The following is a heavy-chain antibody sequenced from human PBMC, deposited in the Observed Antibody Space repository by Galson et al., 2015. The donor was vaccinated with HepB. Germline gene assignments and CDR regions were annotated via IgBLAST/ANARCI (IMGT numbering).Heavy chain of an antibody. Sequence: SLRLSCAASGFTFSSYAMTWVRQAPGKGLEWVSTISGSGSTTYYADSVKGRFTISRDNSKNTLYLEINSLRDEDTAVYYCANSIRHSNVRLWGQGTMVTVSS. CDR3: ANSIRHSNVRL. CDR1: GFTFSSYA. CDR2: ISGSGSTT. J-gene: IGHJ4*02. V-gene: IGHV3-23*01. D-gene: IGHD4-11*01.